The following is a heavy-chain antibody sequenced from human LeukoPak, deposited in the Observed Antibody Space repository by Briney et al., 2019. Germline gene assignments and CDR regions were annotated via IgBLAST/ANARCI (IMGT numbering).Heavy chain of an antibody. CDR3: ARRLYGDYDFDY. CDR2: IYYSGST. Sequence: PSETLPLTCTVSGGSISSSSYYWGWIRQPPGKGLEWIGSIYYSGSTYYNPSLKSRVTISVDTSKNQFSLKLSSVTAADTAVYYCARRLYGDYDFDYWGQGTLVTVSS. D-gene: IGHD4-17*01. CDR1: GGSISSSSYY. V-gene: IGHV4-39*01. J-gene: IGHJ4*02.